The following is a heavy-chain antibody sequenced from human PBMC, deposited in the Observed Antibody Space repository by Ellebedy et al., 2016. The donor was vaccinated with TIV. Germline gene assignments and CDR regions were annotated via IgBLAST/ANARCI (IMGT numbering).Heavy chain of an antibody. J-gene: IGHJ4*02. CDR1: GFIFENFG. Sequence: GGSLRLSXTASGFIFENFGLAWVRQIPGKGLEWVSGINGFGDRTYYADSVKGRFLISRDNSKNTVYLQMNSLRAEDTAIYYCTKERKYCRTIDCDVGEYWGPGTLVTVSS. CDR2: INGFGDRT. D-gene: IGHD2-2*01. CDR3: TKERKYCRTIDCDVGEY. V-gene: IGHV3-23*01.